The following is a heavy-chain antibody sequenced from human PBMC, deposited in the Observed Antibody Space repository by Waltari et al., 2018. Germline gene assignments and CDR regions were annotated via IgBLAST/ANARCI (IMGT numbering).Heavy chain of an antibody. Sequence: QVQLQESGPGLVKPSETLSLTCAVPGYSISSGYYWGWIRQPPGKGLEWIGSIYHSGSTYYNPSLKSRVTISIDTSKNQFSLKLSSVTAADTAVYYCARRSGLGIFRGHFDYWGQGSLVTVSS. V-gene: IGHV4-38-2*01. D-gene: IGHD7-27*01. CDR3: ARRSGLGIFRGHFDY. CDR2: IYHSGST. J-gene: IGHJ4*02. CDR1: GYSISSGYY.